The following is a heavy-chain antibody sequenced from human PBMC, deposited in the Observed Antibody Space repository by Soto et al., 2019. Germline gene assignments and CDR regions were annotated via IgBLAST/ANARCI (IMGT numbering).Heavy chain of an antibody. Sequence: QVQLQESGPGLVKPSETLSLTCTVSGGSVSSGSYYWSWIRQPPGKGLEWIGYIYYSGSTNYNPSLKSRVTISVDTSKNQFSLKLSSVTAADTAVYYCATCEYGSGKYWGGNYYYYGMDVWGQGTTVTVSS. D-gene: IGHD3-10*01. V-gene: IGHV4-61*01. CDR2: IYYSGST. CDR1: GGSVSSGSYY. CDR3: ATCEYGSGKYWGGNYYYYGMDV. J-gene: IGHJ6*02.